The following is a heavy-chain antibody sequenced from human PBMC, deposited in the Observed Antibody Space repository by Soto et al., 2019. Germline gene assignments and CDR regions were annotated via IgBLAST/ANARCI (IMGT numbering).Heavy chain of an antibody. V-gene: IGHV3-66*01. Sequence: EVQLVESGGGLVQPGGSLRLSCAASGFTVSSNYMSWVRQAPGKGLEWVSVIYSGGSTYYADSVKGRFTISRDNSKNTLYLQMNSLRAEDTAGYYCARDLFGDPLDYWGQGTLVTVSS. CDR2: IYSGGST. CDR1: GFTVSSNY. J-gene: IGHJ4*02. D-gene: IGHD4-17*01. CDR3: ARDLFGDPLDY.